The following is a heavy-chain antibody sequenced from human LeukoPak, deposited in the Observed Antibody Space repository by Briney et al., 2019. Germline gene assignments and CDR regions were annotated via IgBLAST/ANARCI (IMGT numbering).Heavy chain of an antibody. CDR1: GSTFSSYS. V-gene: IGHV3-21*01. J-gene: IGHJ4*02. CDR2: ISSSSSYI. CDR3: ARQKYYDILTATNYYFDY. Sequence: PGGSLRLSCAASGSTFSSYSMNWVRQAPGKGLEWVSSISSSSSYIYYADSVKGRFTISRDNAKNSLYLQMNSLRAEDTAVYYCARQKYYDILTATNYYFDYWGQGTLVTVSS. D-gene: IGHD3-9*01.